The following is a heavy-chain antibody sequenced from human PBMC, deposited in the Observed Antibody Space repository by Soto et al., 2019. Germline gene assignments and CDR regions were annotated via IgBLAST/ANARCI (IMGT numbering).Heavy chain of an antibody. CDR2: ISYDGSNK. CDR3: AKASTYYGSGSYYTIDE. J-gene: IGHJ4*02. D-gene: IGHD3-10*01. Sequence: GGSLRLSCAASGFTFNNYGMHWVLQAPGKGLEWVAVISYDGSNKYYADSVKGRFTISRDDSRNTLYLQMNSLRAEDTAVYYCAKASTYYGSGSYYTIDEWGQGT. CDR1: GFTFNNYG. V-gene: IGHV3-30*18.